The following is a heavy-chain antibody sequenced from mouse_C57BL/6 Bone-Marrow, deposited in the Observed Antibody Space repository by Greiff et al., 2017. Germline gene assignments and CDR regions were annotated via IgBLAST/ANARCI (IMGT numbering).Heavy chain of an antibody. V-gene: IGHV1-53*01. CDR2: INPSNGGT. J-gene: IGHJ3*01. D-gene: IGHD2-4*01. CDR1: GYTFTSYW. CDR3: AREGIYYDYTWFAY. Sequence: QVQLQQPGTELVKPGASVKLSCKASGYTFTSYWMHWVKQRPGQGLEWIGNINPSNGGTNYNEKFKSKATLTVDKSSSTADMQLSILTSEDSAVYYCAREGIYYDYTWFAYWGQGTLVTVSA.